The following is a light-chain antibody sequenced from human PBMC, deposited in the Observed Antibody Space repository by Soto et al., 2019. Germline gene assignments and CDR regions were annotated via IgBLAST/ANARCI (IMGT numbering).Light chain of an antibody. CDR2: ASS. Sequence: EIVLTQSPGTLSLSPGERATLSCRASQSLPNSYLAWYQQKPGQAPRLLIYASSTRATGIPDRFSGSGSGTDFTLTISRLVPEDFGVYYCQQFSISPRTFGQGTKLEI. CDR3: QQFSISPRT. CDR1: QSLPNSY. J-gene: IGKJ2*01. V-gene: IGKV3-20*01.